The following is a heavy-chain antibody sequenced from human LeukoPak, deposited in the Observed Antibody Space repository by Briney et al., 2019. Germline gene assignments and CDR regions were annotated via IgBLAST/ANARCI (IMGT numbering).Heavy chain of an antibody. CDR1: GGSFSGYY. J-gene: IGHJ5*02. Sequence: SETLSLTCAVYGGSFSGYYWSWIRQPPGKGLEWIGEINHSGSTNYNPSLKSRVTISVDTSKNQFSLKLSSVTAADTAVYYCARGRNRIIAARPTGNWFDPWGQGTLVTVSS. CDR2: INHSGST. CDR3: ARGRNRIIAARPTGNWFDP. D-gene: IGHD6-6*01. V-gene: IGHV4-34*01.